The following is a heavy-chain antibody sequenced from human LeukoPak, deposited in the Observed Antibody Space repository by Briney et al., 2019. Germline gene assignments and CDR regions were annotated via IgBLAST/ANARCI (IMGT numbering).Heavy chain of an antibody. CDR1: GFTVSSNY. V-gene: IGHV3-66*02. CDR2: IYSGGST. CDR3: ARSRFFDV. D-gene: IGHD2-2*01. Sequence: SGGSLRLSCAASGFTVSSNYMSRVRQAPGKGLEWVSVIYSGGSTSYADSVKGRFTISRDNSKNTLYLQMNSLRAEDTAVYYCARSRFFDVWGKGTTVTVSS. J-gene: IGHJ6*04.